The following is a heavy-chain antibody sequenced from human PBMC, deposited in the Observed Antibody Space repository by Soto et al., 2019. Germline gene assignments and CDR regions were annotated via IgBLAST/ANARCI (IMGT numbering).Heavy chain of an antibody. Sequence: SLTCTVSGGSISSYYWSWIRQPPGKGLEWIGYIYYSGSTNYNPSLKSRVTISVDTSKNQFSLKLSSATAADTAVYYCASTGNNWNFDYWGQGTLVTVSS. CDR3: ASTGNNWNFDY. CDR2: IYYSGST. CDR1: GGSISSYY. V-gene: IGHV4-59*01. D-gene: IGHD1-20*01. J-gene: IGHJ4*02.